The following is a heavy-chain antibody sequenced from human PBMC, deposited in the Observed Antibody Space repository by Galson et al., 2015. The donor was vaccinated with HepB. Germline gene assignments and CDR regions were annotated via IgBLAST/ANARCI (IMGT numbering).Heavy chain of an antibody. V-gene: IGHV1-3*04. J-gene: IGHJ4*02. Sequence: SVKVSCKASGYIFTNYNVHWVRQAPGQSLEWLGWISTGEGGTRYAEKVQGRVTITRDTSASTAYMDLSSLRSEDTAVYYRARGPLSTMGQQWLEIWGQGTLVSVST. D-gene: IGHD6-19*01. CDR3: ARGPLSTMGQQWLEI. CDR2: ISTGEGGT. CDR1: GYIFTNYN.